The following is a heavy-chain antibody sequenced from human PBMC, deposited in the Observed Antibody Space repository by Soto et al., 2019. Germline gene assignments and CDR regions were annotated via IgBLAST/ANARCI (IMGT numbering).Heavy chain of an antibody. V-gene: IGHV4-4*02. CDR3: AVDSSGYYSRWFDP. CDR1: GGSISSSNW. Sequence: KASETLSLTCAVSGGSISSSNWWSWVRQPPGKGLEWIGEIYHSGSTNYNPSLKSRVTISVDKSKNQFSLKLSSVTAADTAVYYCAVDSSGYYSRWFDPWGQGTMVTVYS. D-gene: IGHD3-22*01. J-gene: IGHJ5*02. CDR2: IYHSGST.